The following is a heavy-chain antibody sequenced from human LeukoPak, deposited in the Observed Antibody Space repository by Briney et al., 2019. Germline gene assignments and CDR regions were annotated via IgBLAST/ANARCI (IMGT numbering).Heavy chain of an antibody. CDR2: ISGSSTYI. J-gene: IGHJ4*02. CDR3: ARVRSPSTVPIDY. Sequence: GGSLRLSCAASGFTFTTYSMNWVRQAPGKGLEWVSCISGSSTYIYYADSVKGRFTISRDNAKNSLYLQMSSLRAEDTAVYYCARVRSPSTVPIDYWGQGTLVTVSS. V-gene: IGHV3-21*01. D-gene: IGHD4-17*01. CDR1: GFTFTTYS.